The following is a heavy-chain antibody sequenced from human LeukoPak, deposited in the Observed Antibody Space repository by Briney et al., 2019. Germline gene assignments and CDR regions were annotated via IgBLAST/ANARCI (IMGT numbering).Heavy chain of an antibody. CDR3: ARHDCSSTSCYLVTGTTFNY. D-gene: IGHD2-2*01. J-gene: IGHJ4*02. Sequence: SETLSLTCAVSGYSISSGYYWGWIRQPPGKGLEWIGSINHSGSTYYNPSLKSRVTISVDTSKNQFSLKLSSVTAADTAVYYCARHDCSSTSCYLVTGTTFNYWGQGTLVTVSS. V-gene: IGHV4-38-2*01. CDR2: INHSGST. CDR1: GYSISSGYY.